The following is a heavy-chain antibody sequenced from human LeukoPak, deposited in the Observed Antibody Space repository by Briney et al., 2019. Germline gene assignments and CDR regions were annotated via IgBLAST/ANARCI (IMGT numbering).Heavy chain of an antibody. Sequence: GGSLRLSCAASGFTFSSYAMSWVRQAPGKGLEWVSAISGSGGSTYYADSVKGRFTISRDNAQNTLYLQMNSLRAEDTAVYYCAKNWVASSWFNWFDPWGQGTLVTVSS. J-gene: IGHJ5*02. D-gene: IGHD6-13*01. CDR3: AKNWVASSWFNWFDP. V-gene: IGHV3-23*01. CDR1: GFTFSSYA. CDR2: ISGSGGST.